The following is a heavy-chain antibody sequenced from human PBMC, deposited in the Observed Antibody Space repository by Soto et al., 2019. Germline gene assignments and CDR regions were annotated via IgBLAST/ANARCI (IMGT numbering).Heavy chain of an antibody. CDR2: IYYSGST. CDR1: GGSISSYY. CDR3: ARGVVAAGRKNYYYYMDV. J-gene: IGHJ6*03. D-gene: IGHD6-13*01. Sequence: SETLSLTCTVSGGSISSYYWSWIRQPPGKGLEWIGYIYYSGSTNYNPSLKSRVTISVDTSKNQFSLKLSSVTAADTAVYYCARGVVAAGRKNYYYYMDVWGKGTTVTVSS. V-gene: IGHV4-59*01.